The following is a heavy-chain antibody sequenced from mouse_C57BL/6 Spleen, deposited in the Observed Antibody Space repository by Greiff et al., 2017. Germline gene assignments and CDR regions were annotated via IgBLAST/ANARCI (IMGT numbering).Heavy chain of an antibody. J-gene: IGHJ2*01. Sequence: QVQLKQPGAELVKPGASVKMSCKASGYTFTSYWITWVKQRPGQGLEWIGDIYPGSGSTNYNEKFKSKATLTVATSSSTAYMQLSSLTSEDSAVYYFARGTGTNWGQGTTLTVSS. CDR2: IYPGSGST. D-gene: IGHD4-1*01. CDR1: GYTFTSYW. CDR3: ARGTGTN. V-gene: IGHV1-55*01.